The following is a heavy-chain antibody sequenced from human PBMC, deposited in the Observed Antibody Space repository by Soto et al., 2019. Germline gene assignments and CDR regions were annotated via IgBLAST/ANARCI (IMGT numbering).Heavy chain of an antibody. V-gene: IGHV4-31*03. D-gene: IGHD6-6*01. CDR2: IYHSGSA. CDR3: AIALTSIASSGYYYYMDV. J-gene: IGHJ6*03. CDR1: GGSISSGGYY. Sequence: SETLSLTCTVSGGSISSGGYYWSWIRQHPGKGLEWIGYIYHSGSAYYNPSLKSRFTISVDTSKNQFSLKLSSVTAADTAVYYCAIALTSIASSGYYYYMDVWGKGTTVTVSS.